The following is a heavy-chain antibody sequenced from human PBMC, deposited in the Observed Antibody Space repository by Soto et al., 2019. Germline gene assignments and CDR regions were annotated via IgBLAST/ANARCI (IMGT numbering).Heavy chain of an antibody. J-gene: IGHJ4*02. CDR1: GFTFSYYG. CDR2: ISYDGSDK. D-gene: IGHD1-26*01. V-gene: IGHV3-30*03. Sequence: LRLSCTASGFTFSYYGMHWVRQAPGKGLEWVAVISYDGSDKHYADSVKGRFTISRDDSKNTLYLQMNSLRAEDTAIFYCARDPFGYYVNYFDNWGQGTLVTVSS. CDR3: ARDPFGYYVNYFDN.